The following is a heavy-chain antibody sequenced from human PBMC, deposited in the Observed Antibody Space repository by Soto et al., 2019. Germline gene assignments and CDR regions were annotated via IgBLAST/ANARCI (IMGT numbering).Heavy chain of an antibody. V-gene: IGHV1-18*04. J-gene: IGHJ4*02. CDR1: GYTFTSYG. D-gene: IGHD2-21*02. CDR3: ARGSPLVVVTAPGGY. Sequence: ASLKVSCKASGYTFTSYGISWVRQAPGQGLEWMGWISAYNGNTNYAQKLQGRVTMTTDTSTSTAYMELRSLRSDDTAVYYCARGSPLVVVTAPGGYWGQGTLVTVSS. CDR2: ISAYNGNT.